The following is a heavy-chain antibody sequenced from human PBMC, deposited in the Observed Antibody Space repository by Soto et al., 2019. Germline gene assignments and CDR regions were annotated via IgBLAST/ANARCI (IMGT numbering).Heavy chain of an antibody. V-gene: IGHV1-18*01. J-gene: IGHJ5*02. CDR2: ISAYNGNT. Sequence: QVQLVQSGAEVKKPGASVKVSCKASGYTFTSYGISWVRQAPGQGLEWMGWISAYNGNTNYAQKLQGRVTMTTDTSTSTAYIELRSLRSDDTAVYYCARDLVPRSGWWDWFDPWGQGTLVTVSS. CDR1: GYTFTSYG. CDR3: ARDLVPRSGWWDWFDP. D-gene: IGHD6-19*01.